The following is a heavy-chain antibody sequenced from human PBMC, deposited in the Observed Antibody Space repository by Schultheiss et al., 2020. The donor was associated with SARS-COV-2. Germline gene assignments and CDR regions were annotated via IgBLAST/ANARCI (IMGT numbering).Heavy chain of an antibody. CDR1: GFTFSSYE. CDR2: ISSSSSYI. D-gene: IGHD4-17*01. J-gene: IGHJ4*01. V-gene: IGHV3-21*01. CDR3: ARRGTTVTRFGTADSYYFDY. Sequence: GGSLRLSCAASGFTFSSYEMNWVRQAPGKGLEWVSSISSSSSYIYYADSVKGRFTISRDNAKNSLYLQMNSLRAEDTAVYYCARRGTTVTRFGTADSYYFDYWGQGTLVTVSS.